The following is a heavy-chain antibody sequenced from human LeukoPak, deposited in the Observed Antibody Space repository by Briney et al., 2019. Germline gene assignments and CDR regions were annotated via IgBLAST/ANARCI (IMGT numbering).Heavy chain of an antibody. CDR3: ASSSWSSEYFHY. CDR1: GFTLSSYA. J-gene: IGHJ1*01. V-gene: IGHV3-66*01. D-gene: IGHD6-13*01. CDR2: FYSGGST. Sequence: GGSLRLSCAASGFTLSSYAMSWVRQAPGKGLEWVSVFYSGGSTRYADSVKGRFTISRDNSKNTLYLQLNSLRAEDTAVYFCASSSWSSEYFHYWGQGTLVTVSS.